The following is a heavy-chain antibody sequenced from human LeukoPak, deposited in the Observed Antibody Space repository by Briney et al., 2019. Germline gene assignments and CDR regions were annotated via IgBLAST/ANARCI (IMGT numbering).Heavy chain of an antibody. Sequence: GGSLRLSCAASGFTFSSYAMHWVRQAPGKGLEYVSAISSNGGSTYYANSVKGRFTISRDNSKNTLYLQMGSLRAEDMAVYYCAKPGGSYYFDYGGQGTWVTVPS. CDR1: GFTFSSYA. CDR2: ISSNGGST. V-gene: IGHV3-64*01. CDR3: AKPGGSYYFDY. J-gene: IGHJ4*02. D-gene: IGHD1-26*01.